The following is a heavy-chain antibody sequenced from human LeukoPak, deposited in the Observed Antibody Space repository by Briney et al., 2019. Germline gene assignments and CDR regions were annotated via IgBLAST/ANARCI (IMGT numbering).Heavy chain of an antibody. CDR3: AKGSYARYYYYYYYMDV. Sequence: GGSLRLSCAASGFTFSSYGMHWVRQAPGKGLEWVAVISYDGSNKYYADSVKGRFTISRDNSKNTLYLQMNSLRAEDTAVYYCAKGSYARYYYYYYYMDVWGKGTTVTVSS. V-gene: IGHV3-30*18. CDR2: ISYDGSNK. CDR1: GFTFSSYG. D-gene: IGHD4-17*01. J-gene: IGHJ6*03.